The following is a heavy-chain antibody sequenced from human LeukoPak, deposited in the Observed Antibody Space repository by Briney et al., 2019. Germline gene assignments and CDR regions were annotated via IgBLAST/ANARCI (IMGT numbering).Heavy chain of an antibody. V-gene: IGHV3-9*01. CDR1: GFTFDDYA. CDR3: AKYSSSPY. Sequence: LRLSCAASGFTFDDYAMHWVRQAPGKGLEWVSGISWNSGSIGYADSVKGRFTISRDNAKNSLYLQMNSLRAEDTALYYCAKYSSSPYWGQEPWSPSPQ. D-gene: IGHD6-13*01. J-gene: IGHJ4*01. CDR2: ISWNSGSI.